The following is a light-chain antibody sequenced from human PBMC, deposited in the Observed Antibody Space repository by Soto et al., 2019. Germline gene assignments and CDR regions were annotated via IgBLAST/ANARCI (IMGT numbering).Light chain of an antibody. CDR1: QGISSY. J-gene: IGKJ5*01. Sequence: AIRMTQSPSSLSASTGDRVTITCRASQGISSYLAWYQQKPGKAPKLLIYAASTLQSGVPSRFSGSGSGTDFTLTISCLQSEDFATYYCQQYYSYPLFCQGTRLEIK. CDR2: AAS. V-gene: IGKV1-8*01. CDR3: QQYYSYPL.